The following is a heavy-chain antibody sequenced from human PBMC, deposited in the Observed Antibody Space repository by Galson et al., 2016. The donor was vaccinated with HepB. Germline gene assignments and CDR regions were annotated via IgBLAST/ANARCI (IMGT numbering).Heavy chain of an antibody. D-gene: IGHD5-18*01. CDR3: ARVGYSYGYSWFDP. V-gene: IGHV4-61*01. CDR1: GGSVSSGSYY. Sequence: SETLSLTYTVSGGSVSSGSYYWSWIRQPPGKGLEWIGYIYYSGSTNYNPSLKSRVTISVDTSKNQFSLELSSVTAADTAVYYCARVGYSYGYSWFDPWGQGTLVTVSS. CDR2: IYYSGST. J-gene: IGHJ5*02.